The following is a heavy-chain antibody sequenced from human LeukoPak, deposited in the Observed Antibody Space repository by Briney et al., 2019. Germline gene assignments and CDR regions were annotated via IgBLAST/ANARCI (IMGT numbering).Heavy chain of an antibody. CDR2: INAYNGNT. CDR1: GYTFINYG. Sequence: GASVKVSCKASGYTFINYGISWVRQAPGQGLEWMGWINAYNGNTKYAQKLQGRVTMTTDTSTSTAYMDLRSLRSDDTAIYYCARDSPGYSSSWVDYWGQGTLVTVSS. V-gene: IGHV1-18*01. J-gene: IGHJ4*02. CDR3: ARDSPGYSSSWVDY. D-gene: IGHD6-13*01.